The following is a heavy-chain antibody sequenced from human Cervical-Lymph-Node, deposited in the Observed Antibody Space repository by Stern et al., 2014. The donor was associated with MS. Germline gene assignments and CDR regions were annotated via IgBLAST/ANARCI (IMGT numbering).Heavy chain of an antibody. V-gene: IGHV4-61*02. CDR2: IYSRGST. Sequence: VQLVESGPGLVKPSQTLSLTCIVSGGSISSGSFYWNWIRQPAGKGLEWIGRIYSRGSTNYNPYLQSRVTLSGDTSKNQFPLKMISRTAADTAVYYCARETGGYTYGDTDFFDYWGQGALVTVSS. CDR1: GGSISSGSFY. D-gene: IGHD5-18*01. CDR3: ARETGGYTYGDTDFFDY. J-gene: IGHJ4*02.